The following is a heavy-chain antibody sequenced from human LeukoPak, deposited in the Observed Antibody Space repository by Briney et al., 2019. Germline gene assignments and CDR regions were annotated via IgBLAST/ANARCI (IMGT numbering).Heavy chain of an antibody. Sequence: PGGSLRLSCAASGFTFSSYSMNWVRQAPGKGLEWVSYISSSSSTIYYADSVKGRFTISRENAKNSLYLQMNSLRAEDTAVYYCARAGGTSRSSWYFDYWGQGTLVTVSS. CDR1: GFTFSSYS. D-gene: IGHD6-13*01. J-gene: IGHJ4*02. CDR3: ARAGGTSRSSWYFDY. CDR2: ISSSSSTI. V-gene: IGHV3-48*01.